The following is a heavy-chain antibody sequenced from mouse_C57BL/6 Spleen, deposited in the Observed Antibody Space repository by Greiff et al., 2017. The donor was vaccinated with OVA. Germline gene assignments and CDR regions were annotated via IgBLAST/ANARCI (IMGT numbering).Heavy chain of an antibody. V-gene: IGHV5-9*01. CDR2: ISGGGGNT. CDR3: ARHSGYDGYYFDY. J-gene: IGHJ2*01. CDR1: GFTFSSYT. D-gene: IGHD2-3*01. Sequence: EVQGVESGGGLVKPGGSLKLSCAASGFTFSSYTMSWVRQTPEKRLEWVATISGGGGNTYYPDSVKGRFTISRDNAKNTLYLQMSSLRSEDTALYYCARHSGYDGYYFDYWGQGTTLTVSS.